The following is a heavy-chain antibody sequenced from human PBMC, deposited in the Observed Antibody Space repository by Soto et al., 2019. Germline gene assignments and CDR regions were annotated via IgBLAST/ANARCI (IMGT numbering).Heavy chain of an antibody. Sequence: GWSLRLSCSASGFTFSIYAMHWVRQAPGKGLEYVSGVRGNGDPPFYADSVKGRFTISRDNSKNTLYLQMSGLSADDTAVYYCVKSRGGNNFDFFDWGQGALVTVS. J-gene: IGHJ4*02. D-gene: IGHD5-12*01. CDR2: VRGNGDPP. CDR3: VKSRGGNNFDFFD. CDR1: GFTFSIYA. V-gene: IGHV3-64D*06.